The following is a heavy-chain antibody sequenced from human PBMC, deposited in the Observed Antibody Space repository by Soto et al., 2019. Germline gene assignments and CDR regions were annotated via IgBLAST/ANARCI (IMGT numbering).Heavy chain of an antibody. V-gene: IGHV3-74*01. J-gene: IGHJ4*02. CDR1: GFTYSNYW. CDR3: ARVPLVTSRYYFDF. Sequence: PGGSLRLSCAASGFTYSNYWMHWVRQAPGKGLVWVSHINSDGSDTTYADSVKGRFTISRDNAKNSLYLQMDSLRDEDTAVYYCARVPLVTSRYYFDFWGQGSLVTVSS. D-gene: IGHD2-2*01. CDR2: INSDGSDT.